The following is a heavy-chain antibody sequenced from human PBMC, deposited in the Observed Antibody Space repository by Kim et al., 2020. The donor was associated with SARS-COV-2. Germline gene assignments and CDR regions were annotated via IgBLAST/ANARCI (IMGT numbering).Heavy chain of an antibody. V-gene: IGHV4-34*01. Sequence: SETLSLTCAVYGGSFSGYYWSWIRQPPGKGLEWIGEINHSGSTNYNPSLKSRVTISVDTSKNQFSLKLSSVTAADTAVYYCARSVAAAGTRGNFDYWCQG. CDR1: GGSFSGYY. CDR3: ARSVAAAGTRGNFDY. CDR2: INHSGST. J-gene: IGHJ4*02. D-gene: IGHD6-13*01.